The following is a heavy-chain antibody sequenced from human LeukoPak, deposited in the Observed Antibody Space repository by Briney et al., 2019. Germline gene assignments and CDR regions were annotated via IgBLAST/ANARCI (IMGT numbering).Heavy chain of an antibody. CDR3: AKGDYDILTGYYMPFDY. V-gene: IGHV3-23*01. D-gene: IGHD3-9*01. J-gene: IGHJ4*02. Sequence: GGSLRLSCAASGFTFSSYAMSWVRQAPGKGLEWVSASSGSGGSTYYADSVKGRFTISRDNSKNTLYLQMNSLRAEDTAVYYCAKGDYDILTGYYMPFDYWGQGTLVTVSS. CDR1: GFTFSSYA. CDR2: SSGSGGST.